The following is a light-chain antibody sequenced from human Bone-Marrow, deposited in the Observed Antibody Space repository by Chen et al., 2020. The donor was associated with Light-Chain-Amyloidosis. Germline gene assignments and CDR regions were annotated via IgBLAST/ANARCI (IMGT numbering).Light chain of an antibody. J-gene: IGLJ1*01. V-gene: IGLV2-14*01. CDR1: SGDVGTYNY. CDR2: AVS. CDR3: SSFTSSSSYV. Sequence: QSALTQPASMSGSPGQSITISCTGTSGDVGTYNYVSLYQQHPGKAPKVMIYAVSNRPSGVSNRFSGSKSGNTASLTISGLQAEDEADYYCSSFTSSSSYVFGPGTKVTVL.